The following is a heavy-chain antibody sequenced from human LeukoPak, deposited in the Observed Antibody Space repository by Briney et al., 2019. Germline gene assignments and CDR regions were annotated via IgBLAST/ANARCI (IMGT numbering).Heavy chain of an antibody. CDR1: GDTVSSNSVT. D-gene: IGHD2-2*01. Sequence: SQTLSLTCAISGDTVSSNSVTWNWIRQSPSRGLEWLGRTYYRSTRYNDDAVSVRGRLTVNPDTSKHQFSLHMNSVTSEDTAVYYCARRLTQYDCFDPWGQGILVTVSS. CDR2: TYYRSTRYN. V-gene: IGHV6-1*01. CDR3: ARRLTQYDCFDP. J-gene: IGHJ5*02.